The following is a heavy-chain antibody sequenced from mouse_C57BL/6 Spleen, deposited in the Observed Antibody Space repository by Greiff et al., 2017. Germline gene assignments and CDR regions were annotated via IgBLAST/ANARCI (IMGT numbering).Heavy chain of an antibody. J-gene: IGHJ4*01. CDR3: ARLGGNYLYCYAMDY. D-gene: IGHD2-1*01. CDR1: GYTFTSYW. Sequence: VQLQQPGAELVRPGSSVKLSCKASGYTFTSYWMHWVKQRPIQGLEWIGNIDPSDSETHYNQKFKDKATLTVDKSSSTAYMQLSSLTSEDSAVYDCARLGGNYLYCYAMDYWGQGTSVTVSS. CDR2: IDPSDSET. V-gene: IGHV1-52*01.